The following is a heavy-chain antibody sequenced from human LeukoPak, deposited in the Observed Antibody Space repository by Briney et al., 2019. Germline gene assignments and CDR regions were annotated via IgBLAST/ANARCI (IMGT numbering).Heavy chain of an antibody. V-gene: IGHV3-48*01. CDR1: GFDFSTYS. CDR2: IDSSSSTI. CDR3: ARGGARSSSYYYGMDV. Sequence: PGGSLRLSCAASGFDFSTYSMHWVRRAPGRGLEWLSYIDSSSSTIYYADSVKGRFTISRDNAKNSLYLQMNSLRAEDTAVFYCARGGARSSSYYYGMDVWGLGTTVTVSS. D-gene: IGHD6-13*01. J-gene: IGHJ6*02.